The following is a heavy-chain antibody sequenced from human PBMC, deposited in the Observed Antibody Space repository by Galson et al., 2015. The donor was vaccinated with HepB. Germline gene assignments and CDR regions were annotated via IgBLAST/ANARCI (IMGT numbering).Heavy chain of an antibody. J-gene: IGHJ4*02. CDR2: INPNSGGT. CDR3: ARGRGDPHYDSSDYSVYFDY. V-gene: IGHV1-2*04. CDR1: GYTFTAYN. Sequence: SVKVSCKASGYTFTAYNLHWVRQAPGQGLELMGRINPNSGGTNYAQKFQGWVTLTRDTSISTAYLELIRLRSDDTAVYYCARGRGDPHYDSSDYSVYFDYWGQGPLVTVSS. D-gene: IGHD3-22*01.